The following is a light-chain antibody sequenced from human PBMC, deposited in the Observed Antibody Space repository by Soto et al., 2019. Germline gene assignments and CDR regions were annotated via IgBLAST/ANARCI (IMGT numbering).Light chain of an antibody. V-gene: IGLV2-14*03. CDR2: DVS. J-gene: IGLJ7*01. CDR3: GSYASSNTVL. Sequence: QSALTQPASVSGSPGQSITISCTGTSSDIGGYNYVSWYQQHPGKAPKLMIYDVSDRPSGVSNRYSGSKSGNPASLTISGLQAEDEADYYCGSYASSNTVLFGGGTQLTVL. CDR1: SSDIGGYNY.